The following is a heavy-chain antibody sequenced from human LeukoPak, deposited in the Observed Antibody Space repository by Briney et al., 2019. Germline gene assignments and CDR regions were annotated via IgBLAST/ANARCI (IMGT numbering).Heavy chain of an antibody. Sequence: SETLSLTCAVYGGSFSGYYWSWIRQPPGKGLEWIGEINHSGSTNYNPSLKSRVTISVDTSKNQSSLKLSSVTAADTAVYYCAYMTTKQAGPNWFDPWGQGTLVTVSS. CDR2: INHSGST. J-gene: IGHJ5*02. V-gene: IGHV4-34*01. D-gene: IGHD6-13*01. CDR3: AYMTTKQAGPNWFDP. CDR1: GGSFSGYY.